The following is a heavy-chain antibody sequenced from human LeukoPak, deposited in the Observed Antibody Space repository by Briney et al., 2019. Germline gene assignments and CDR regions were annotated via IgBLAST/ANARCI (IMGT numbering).Heavy chain of an antibody. Sequence: ASVKVSCKASGDTFSNYAITWMRQAPGQGLEWMGKIIPILGITNYAQKFQVRVTITADKSTTTAYMELSGLRSEDTAVYYCARMTHYYDGIGYHHYFDYWGQGTLVTVSS. J-gene: IGHJ4*02. CDR2: IIPILGIT. CDR1: GDTFSNYA. D-gene: IGHD3-22*01. CDR3: ARMTHYYDGIGYHHYFDY. V-gene: IGHV1-69*04.